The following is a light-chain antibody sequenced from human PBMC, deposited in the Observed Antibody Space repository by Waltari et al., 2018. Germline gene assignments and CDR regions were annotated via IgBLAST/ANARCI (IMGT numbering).Light chain of an antibody. V-gene: IGLV1-44*01. J-gene: IGLJ1*01. CDR3: ATWDDSLNGYV. Sequence: QSVLTQPPSASGTPGQRVTISCSGSSSNIGSNTVNWYQQFPGAAPKLLMYSNIQRPSGVPDRFSGSKSGTSASLAISGLQSEDEADYYCATWDDSLNGYVFGTGTKVTGL. CDR1: SSNIGSNT. CDR2: SNI.